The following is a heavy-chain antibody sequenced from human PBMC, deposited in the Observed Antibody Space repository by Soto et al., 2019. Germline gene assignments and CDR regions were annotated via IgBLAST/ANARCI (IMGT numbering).Heavy chain of an antibody. Sequence: SGLTQVPPKNPLALTCPVSGFSLRHARMGVSWIRQPPGKALEWLAHIFSNDEKSYSTSLKSRLTISKDNSKSQVVLTMTNMDPVDTATYYCARILRRTRFFGDYYYSRMDVWGQGTTVTVSS. CDR2: IFSNDEK. J-gene: IGHJ6*02. D-gene: IGHD3-10*01. CDR3: ARILRRTRFFGDYYYSRMDV. CDR1: GFSLRHARMG. V-gene: IGHV2-26*01.